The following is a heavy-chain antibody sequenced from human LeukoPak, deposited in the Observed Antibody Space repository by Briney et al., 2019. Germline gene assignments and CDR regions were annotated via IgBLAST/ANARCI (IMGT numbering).Heavy chain of an antibody. CDR1: GFTFSSYA. Sequence: GGSLRLSCAASGFTFSSYAMHWARQAPGKGLEWVAVISYDGSNKYYADSVKGRFTISRDNSRNTLYLQMNSLRAEDTAVYYCARPESGYSGPNGDYWGQGTLVTVSS. CDR2: ISYDGSNK. D-gene: IGHD5-12*01. CDR3: ARPESGYSGPNGDY. V-gene: IGHV3-30-3*01. J-gene: IGHJ4*02.